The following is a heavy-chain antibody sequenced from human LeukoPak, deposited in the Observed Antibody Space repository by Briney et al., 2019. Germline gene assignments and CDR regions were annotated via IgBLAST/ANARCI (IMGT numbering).Heavy chain of an antibody. CDR2: IYHSGST. CDR1: GYSISSGYY. V-gene: IGHV4-38-2*02. D-gene: IGHD3-10*01. Sequence: SETLSLTCTVSGYSISSGYYWGWIRQPPGKGLEWIGSIYHSGSTYYNPSLKSRVTISVDTSKNQFSLELSSVTAADTAVYYCARDTGGSGSYYMVWETIEYYFDYWGQGTLVTVSS. J-gene: IGHJ4*02. CDR3: ARDTGGSGSYYMVWETIEYYFDY.